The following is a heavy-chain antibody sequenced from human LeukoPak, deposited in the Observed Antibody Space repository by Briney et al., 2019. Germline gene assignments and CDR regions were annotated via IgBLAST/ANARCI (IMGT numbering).Heavy chain of an antibody. D-gene: IGHD3-22*01. CDR2: ISHSGST. J-gene: IGHJ5*02. V-gene: IGHV4-4*02. CDR3: ARDERNYYNGSVFYSRFDP. CDR1: GCSISSGDW. Sequence: SETLSLTCTISGCSISSGDWWCWVRPPPERGLEWIGEISHSGSTNYNPSLKSRVTISLDKSKIHFSLKVNSVSAVDTAVYYCARDERNYYNGSVFYSRFDPWGPGALLAVPS.